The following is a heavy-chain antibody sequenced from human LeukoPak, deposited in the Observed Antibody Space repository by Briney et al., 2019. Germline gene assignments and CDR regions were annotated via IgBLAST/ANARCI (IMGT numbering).Heavy chain of an antibody. CDR3: SRGSSLNWYFDL. D-gene: IGHD3-16*01. Sequence: ASVKLSCKASVYTFSIYGVSWVRQAPGQGLEWMGWICAYNGNTNYAQKLQGRVTMTTDTSTSTAYMELRSLRSDDTAVYYCSRGSSLNWYFDLWGRGTLVTVSS. V-gene: IGHV1-18*01. J-gene: IGHJ2*01. CDR2: ICAYNGNT. CDR1: VYTFSIYG.